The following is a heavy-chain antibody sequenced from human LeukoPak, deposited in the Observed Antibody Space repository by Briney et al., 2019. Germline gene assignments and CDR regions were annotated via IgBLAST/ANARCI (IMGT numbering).Heavy chain of an antibody. CDR1: GYTFTSYD. CDR2: MNPNSGNT. CDR3: ARVGIGSGRFYCYYYMDV. V-gene: IGHV1-8*01. D-gene: IGHD3-3*01. J-gene: IGHJ6*03. Sequence: ASVKVSCKASGYTFTSYDINWVRQATGQGLEWMGWMNPNSGNTGYAQKFQGRVTMTRNTSISTAYMELSSLRSEDTAVYYCARVGIGSGRFYCYYYMDVWGKGTTVTVSS.